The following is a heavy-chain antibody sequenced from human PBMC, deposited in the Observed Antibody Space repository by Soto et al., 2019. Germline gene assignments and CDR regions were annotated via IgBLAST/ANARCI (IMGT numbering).Heavy chain of an antibody. CDR2: INPSGGST. CDR3: AREARADYSGMDV. D-gene: IGHD1-26*01. CDR1: GYTFTNYY. Sequence: QVQLVQSGAEVKKPGASVKVSCKASGYTFTNYYVHWVRQAPGQGPEWMGVINPSGGSTRYAQKFQGRVTMTRDTSTSTVHMELISLRSEDTAVYYCAREARADYSGMDVWGQGTTVTVSS. J-gene: IGHJ6*02. V-gene: IGHV1-46*01.